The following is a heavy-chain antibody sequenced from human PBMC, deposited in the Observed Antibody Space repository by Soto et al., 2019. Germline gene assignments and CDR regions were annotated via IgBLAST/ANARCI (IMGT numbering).Heavy chain of an antibody. Sequence: TGGSLRLSCAASGFTFSSYGMHWVRQAPGKGLEWVAVISYDGSNKYYADSVKGRFTISRDNSKNTLYLQMNSLRAEDTAVYYCARGESDYDILPWFDPWGQGTLVTVSS. D-gene: IGHD3-9*01. CDR2: ISYDGSNK. V-gene: IGHV3-30*03. CDR3: ARGESDYDILPWFDP. J-gene: IGHJ5*02. CDR1: GFTFSSYG.